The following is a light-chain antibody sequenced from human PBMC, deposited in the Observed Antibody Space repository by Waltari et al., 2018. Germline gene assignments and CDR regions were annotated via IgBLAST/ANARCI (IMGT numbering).Light chain of an antibody. Sequence: QSALTQPASVSVSPGQSISISCTGTSSDVGGYNYVHWSQQHPGKAPQLMSYDVSNRPAGVSNRFSGSKSGNTASLTISGLQAEDEADYYCSSYTSSNTLGFGTGTKVTVL. J-gene: IGLJ1*01. V-gene: IGLV2-14*03. CDR3: SSYTSSNTLG. CDR1: SSDVGGYNY. CDR2: DVS.